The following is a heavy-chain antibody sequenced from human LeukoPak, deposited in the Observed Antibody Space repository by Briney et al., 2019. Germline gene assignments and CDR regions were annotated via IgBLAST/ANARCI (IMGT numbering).Heavy chain of an antibody. Sequence: GGSLRLSCAASGFTFDDYAMHWVRQAPGRGLEWVSGISWNSGSIVYADSVEGRFSISRDNANNSLNLQMSSLRAEDMALYYCARDAWLSFDYWGQGTLVTVSS. V-gene: IGHV3-9*03. CDR3: ARDAWLSFDY. CDR1: GFTFDDYA. J-gene: IGHJ4*02. D-gene: IGHD3-22*01. CDR2: ISWNSGSI.